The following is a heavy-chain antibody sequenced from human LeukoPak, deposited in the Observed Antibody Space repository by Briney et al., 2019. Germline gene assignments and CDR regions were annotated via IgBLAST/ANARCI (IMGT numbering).Heavy chain of an antibody. CDR2: IIPIFGTA. J-gene: IGHJ4*02. D-gene: IGHD6-6*01. Sequence: SVKVSCKASGGTFSSYAISWVRQAPGQGLEWMGGIIPIFGTANYAQKFQGRVTITADESTSTAYMELSSLRSEDTAVYYCASWDRSIAARLYFDYWGQGTLVTVSS. CDR3: ASWDRSIAARLYFDY. V-gene: IGHV1-69*13. CDR1: GGTFSSYA.